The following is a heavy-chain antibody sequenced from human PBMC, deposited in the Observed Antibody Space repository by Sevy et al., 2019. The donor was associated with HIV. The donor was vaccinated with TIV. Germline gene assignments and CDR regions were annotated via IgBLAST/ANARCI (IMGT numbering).Heavy chain of an antibody. V-gene: IGHV3-7*03. CDR2: IKRDGSEK. CDR3: ARDCSSTSCLWGMDV. J-gene: IGHJ6*02. Sequence: GGSLRLSCAASGFTFSNYWMSWVRHAPGKGLEWVANIKRDGSEKYYVASVKGRFTISRDNAKNSLYLQMNSLRAEDTAVYYYARDCSSTSCLWGMDVWGQGTTVTVSS. D-gene: IGHD2-2*01. CDR1: GFTFSNYW.